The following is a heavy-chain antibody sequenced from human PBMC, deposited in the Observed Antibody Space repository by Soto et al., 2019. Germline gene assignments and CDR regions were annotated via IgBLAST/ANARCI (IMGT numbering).Heavy chain of an antibody. Sequence: SLTCTVSGASFISGGYYGNWIRQPPGKGLEWIGYIYDSGTTNSNPSLKSRVTISVETSKNQFYLKLRSVTAADTAVYYCARLEVGSDHYPGMDVWGPG. J-gene: IGHJ6*02. D-gene: IGHD3-22*01. CDR3: ARLEVGSDHYPGMDV. V-gene: IGHV4-61*08. CDR2: IYDSGTT. CDR1: GASFISGGYY.